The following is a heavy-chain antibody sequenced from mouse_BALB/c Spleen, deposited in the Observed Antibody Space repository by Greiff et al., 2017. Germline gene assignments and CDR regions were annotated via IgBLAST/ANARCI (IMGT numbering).Heavy chain of an antibody. CDR2: IDPENGDT. CDR1: GFNIKDYY. D-gene: IGHD1-1*01. J-gene: IGHJ2*01. Sequence: VQLKQSGAELVRSGASVKLSCTASGFNIKDYYMHWVKQRPEQGLEWIGWIDPENGDTEYAPKFQGKATMTADTSSNTAYLQLSSLTSEDTAVYYCNAPYYYGSSRFDYWGQGTTLTVSS. V-gene: IGHV14-4*02. CDR3: NAPYYYGSSRFDY.